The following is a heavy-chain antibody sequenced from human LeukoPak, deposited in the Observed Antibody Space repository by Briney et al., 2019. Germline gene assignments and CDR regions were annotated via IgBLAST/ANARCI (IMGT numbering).Heavy chain of an antibody. J-gene: IGHJ3*01. V-gene: IGHV4-39*07. CDR1: GGSISSSSYS. CDR2: IFYSGST. Sequence: PSETLSLTCTVSGGSISSSSYSWGWIRQPPGKGLEWIGSIFYSGSTYNNPSLKSRVTISVDTSKNQFSLRLSSVTAADTAVYYCARVRVVSAAIGFWGQGTMVTVSS. CDR3: ARVRVVSAAIGF. D-gene: IGHD2-2*01.